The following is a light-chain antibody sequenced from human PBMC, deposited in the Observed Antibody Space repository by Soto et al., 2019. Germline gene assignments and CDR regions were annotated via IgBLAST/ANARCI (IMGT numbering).Light chain of an antibody. CDR3: QQYNNWPQS. J-gene: IGKJ2*03. Sequence: EIVMTQSPVTLSVSPGERATLSCRASQSVSSNLAWYQQKPGQAPRLLIYGASTRATGIPARFSGSGSGTEFTLTISSLQSEDFVVYYCQQYNNWPQSFGQGTKLRSN. CDR2: GAS. CDR1: QSVSSN. V-gene: IGKV3-15*01.